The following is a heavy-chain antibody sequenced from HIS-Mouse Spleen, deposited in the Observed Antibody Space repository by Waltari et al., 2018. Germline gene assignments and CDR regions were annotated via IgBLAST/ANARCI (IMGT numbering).Heavy chain of an antibody. CDR2: IDWDDDK. Sequence: QVTLRESGPALVKPTQTLTLTCTFSGFSLSTSGMCVRWFRQPPGKALEWLARIDWDDDKYYSTSLKTRLTISRDTSKNQVVLTMTNMDPLDTATYYCARIAEGYTSGWYAFDYWGQGTLVTVSS. CDR3: ARIAEGYTSGWYAFDY. CDR1: GFSLSTSGMC. J-gene: IGHJ4*02. D-gene: IGHD6-19*01. V-gene: IGHV2-70*15.